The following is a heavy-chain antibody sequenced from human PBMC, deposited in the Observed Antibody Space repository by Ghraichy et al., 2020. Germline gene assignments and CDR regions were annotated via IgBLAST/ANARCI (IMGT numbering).Heavy chain of an antibody. Sequence: GGSLRLSCAASGFTFSSYXMHWVRQAPGKGLEWVAVISYDGSNKYYADSVKGRFTISRDNSKNTLYLQMNSLRAEDTAVYYCAAKRNAFDIWGQGTMVTVSS. J-gene: IGHJ3*02. CDR1: GFTFSSYX. D-gene: IGHD1-1*01. CDR3: AAKRNAFDI. V-gene: IGHV3-30*03. CDR2: ISYDGSNK.